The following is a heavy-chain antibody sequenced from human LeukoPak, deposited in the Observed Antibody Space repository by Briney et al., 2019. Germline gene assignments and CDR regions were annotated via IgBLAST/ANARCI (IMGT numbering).Heavy chain of an antibody. D-gene: IGHD6-13*01. Sequence: SETLSLTCAVYGGSFSGYYWSWIRQPPGKGLEWIGEINHSGSTNYNPSLKSRVTISVDTSKNQFSLKLSSVTAADTAVYYCAGGLGQQLVRWGQGTLVTVSS. CDR2: INHSGST. CDR3: AGGLGQQLVR. V-gene: IGHV4-34*01. J-gene: IGHJ4*02. CDR1: GGSFSGYY.